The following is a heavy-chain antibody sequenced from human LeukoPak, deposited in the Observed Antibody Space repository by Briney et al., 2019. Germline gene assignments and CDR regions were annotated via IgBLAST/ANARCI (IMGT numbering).Heavy chain of an antibody. CDR3: ATSDFWSGFNYFDH. CDR2: ISGSGGST. J-gene: IGHJ4*02. Sequence: GGSLRLSCAASGFTFSSYSMNWVRQAPGKGLEWVSVISGSGGSTYYADSVKGRFTISRDNSKNTLYLQMNSLRAEDTAVYYCATSDFWSGFNYFDHWGQGTLVTVSS. CDR1: GFTFSSYS. V-gene: IGHV3-23*01. D-gene: IGHD3-3*01.